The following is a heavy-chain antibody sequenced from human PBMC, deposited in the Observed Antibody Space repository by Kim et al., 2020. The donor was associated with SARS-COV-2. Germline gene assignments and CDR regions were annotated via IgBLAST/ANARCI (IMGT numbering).Heavy chain of an antibody. CDR3: VRDRGGSHFFDC. CDR1: GFTFKNYG. D-gene: IGHD1-26*01. CDR2: IWYDGSNQ. J-gene: IGHJ4*02. V-gene: IGHV3-33*01. Sequence: GGSLRLSCAASGFTFKNYGMHWVRQAPGKGLEWVAVIWYDGSNQYYADSVKGRFTFSRDNSKNTLSLQMNSLRAEDTAVYYCVRDRGGSHFFDCWGQGTLVTVSS.